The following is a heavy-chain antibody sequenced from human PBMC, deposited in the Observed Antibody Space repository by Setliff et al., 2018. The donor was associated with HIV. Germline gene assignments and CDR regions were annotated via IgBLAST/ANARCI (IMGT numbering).Heavy chain of an antibody. CDR3: ATTECRGADCPQMYDY. J-gene: IGHJ4*02. V-gene: IGHV4-34*01. Sequence: PSETLSLTCAVHGGSFSGSYWSWIRQPPGKGLEWIGELNYVGVTNHNPSLKSRVTISVEASKRQRSLKLNSVTAADTAVYFCATTECRGADCPQMYDYWGQGILVTVSA. D-gene: IGHD2-21*02. CDR2: LNYVGVT. CDR1: GGSFSGSY.